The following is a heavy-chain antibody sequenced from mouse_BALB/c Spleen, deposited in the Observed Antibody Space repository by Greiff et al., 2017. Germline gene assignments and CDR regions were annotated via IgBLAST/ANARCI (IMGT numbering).Heavy chain of an antibody. D-gene: IGHD1-1*01. Sequence: QVQLQQPGAELVKPGASVKLSCKASGYTFTSYWMHWVKQRPGQGLEWIGEIDPSDSYTNYNQKFKGKATLTVDKSSSTAYMQLSSLTSEDSAVYYCANYYGSSPYYAMDYWGQGTSVTVSS. J-gene: IGHJ4*01. V-gene: IGHV1-69*02. CDR3: ANYYGSSPYYAMDY. CDR2: IDPSDSYT. CDR1: GYTFTSYW.